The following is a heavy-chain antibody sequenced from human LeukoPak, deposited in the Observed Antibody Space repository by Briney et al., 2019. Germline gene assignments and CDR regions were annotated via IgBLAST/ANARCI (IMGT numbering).Heavy chain of an antibody. Sequence: GGSLRLSCAASGFTFGSYWVTWVRLAPGKGLEWVASINQDGSEKYYVDSVKGRFTISRDNAKNSLYLQMNSLRAEDTAVYYCARGDNILTGPPPGYYYGMDVWGQGTTVTVSS. CDR2: INQDGSEK. V-gene: IGHV3-7*01. CDR1: GFTFGSYW. CDR3: ARGDNILTGPPPGYYYGMDV. J-gene: IGHJ6*02. D-gene: IGHD3-9*01.